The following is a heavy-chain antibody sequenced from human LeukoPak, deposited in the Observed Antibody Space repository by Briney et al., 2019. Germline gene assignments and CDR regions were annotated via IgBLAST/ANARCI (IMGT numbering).Heavy chain of an antibody. J-gene: IGHJ3*02. D-gene: IGHD3-10*01. V-gene: IGHV3-21*04. CDR3: ARGSLLSAFDI. CDR2: ISSSSSYI. Sequence: PGGSLRLSCAASGFTFSSYWMSWVRQAPGKGLEWVSSISSSSSYIYYADSVKGRFTISRDNAKNSLYLQMNSLRAEDTVVYYCARGSLLSAFDIWGQGTMVTVSS. CDR1: GFTFSSYW.